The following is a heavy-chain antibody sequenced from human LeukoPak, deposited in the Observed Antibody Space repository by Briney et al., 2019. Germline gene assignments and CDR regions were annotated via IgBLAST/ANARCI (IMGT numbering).Heavy chain of an antibody. Sequence: PSETLSLTCAVYGGSFSGYYWSWIRQPPGKGLEWIGEINHSGSTNYNPSLKSRVTISVDTSKNQFSLKLSSVTAADTAVYYCARGPRATSLQYYFDYWGRGTLVTVSS. CDR1: GGSFSGYY. CDR3: ARGPRATSLQYYFDY. J-gene: IGHJ4*02. D-gene: IGHD2-2*01. V-gene: IGHV4-34*01. CDR2: INHSGST.